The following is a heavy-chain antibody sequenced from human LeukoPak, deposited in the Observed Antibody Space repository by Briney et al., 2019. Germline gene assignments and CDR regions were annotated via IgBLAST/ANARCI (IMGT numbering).Heavy chain of an antibody. CDR1: GFTFSSYW. CDR3: APRVVVITAPFDY. V-gene: IGHV3-30*02. CDR2: IRYDGTDK. D-gene: IGHD2-21*01. J-gene: IGHJ4*02. Sequence: GGSLRLSCAASGFTFSSYWMSWVRQAPGKGLEWVAFIRYDGTDKYYADSVKGRFTISRDNSKNTLYLQMNSLRPEDTAVCYCAPRVVVITAPFDYWGQGTLVTVSS.